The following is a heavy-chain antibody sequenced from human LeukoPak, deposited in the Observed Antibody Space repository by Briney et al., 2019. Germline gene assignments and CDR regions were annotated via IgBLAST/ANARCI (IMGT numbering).Heavy chain of an antibody. CDR1: GFTFSGSA. Sequence: GGSLRLSCAASGFTFSGSAMHWVRQASGKGLEWVGRIRSKANSYATAYAASVKGRFTISRDDSKNTAYLQMNSLKTEDTAVYYCTSSVVVPAAVLRVRAFDIWGQGTMVTVSP. J-gene: IGHJ3*02. V-gene: IGHV3-73*01. CDR3: TSSVVVPAAVLRVRAFDI. CDR2: IRSKANSYAT. D-gene: IGHD2-2*01.